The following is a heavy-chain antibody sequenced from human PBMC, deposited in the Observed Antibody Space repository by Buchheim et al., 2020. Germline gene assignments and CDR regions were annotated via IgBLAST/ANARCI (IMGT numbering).Heavy chain of an antibody. CDR3: ARRERLRYGYYGMDV. D-gene: IGHD3-3*01. CDR2: INHSGST. CDR1: GGSFSGYY. Sequence: QVQLQQWGAGLLKPSETLSLTCAVYGGSFSGYYWSWIRQPPGKGLEWIGEINHSGSTNYNPSLKSRVTISVDTSKNQFSLKLSSVTAADTAVYYCARRERLRYGYYGMDVWGQGTT. V-gene: IGHV4-34*01. J-gene: IGHJ6*02.